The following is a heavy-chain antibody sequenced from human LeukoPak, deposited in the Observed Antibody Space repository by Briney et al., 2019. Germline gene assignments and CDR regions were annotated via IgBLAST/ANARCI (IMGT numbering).Heavy chain of an antibody. CDR3: ARASAHYFDY. D-gene: IGHD6-19*01. CDR2: VNPSGGST. J-gene: IGHJ4*02. V-gene: IGHV1-46*01. Sequence: ASVKVSCKASGYTFTSYYMHWVRQAPGQGLDWMGEVNPSGGSTSYAHKFQGRVTMTRDTSTSTVYMELSSLRSEDTAMYYCARASAHYFDYWGQGTLVTVSS. CDR1: GYTFTSYY.